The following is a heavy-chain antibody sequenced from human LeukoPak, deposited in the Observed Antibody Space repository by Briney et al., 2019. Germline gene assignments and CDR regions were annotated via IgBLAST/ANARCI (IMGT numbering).Heavy chain of an antibody. CDR3: ARGGDYYFDSSGAFDY. CDR1: GGSISGHY. J-gene: IGHJ4*02. D-gene: IGHD3-22*01. CDR2: IYVSGST. V-gene: IGHV4-4*07. Sequence: PSETLSLTCTVSGGSISGHYWSWIRQPAGKGLEWIGRIYVSGSTNSNPSLRGRLSMSVDTSKMQVSLRLTYVTAADTAVYYCARGGDYYFDSSGAFDYWGQGILVTVSS.